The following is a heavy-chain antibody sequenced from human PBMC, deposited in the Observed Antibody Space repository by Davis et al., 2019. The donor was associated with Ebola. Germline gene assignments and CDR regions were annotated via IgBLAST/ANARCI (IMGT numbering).Heavy chain of an antibody. CDR1: GFTFSSYW. D-gene: IGHD3-3*01. J-gene: IGHJ3*02. CDR3: ARSRGFLEWLLYDAFDI. V-gene: IGHV3-74*01. Sequence: HTAGSLRLSCAASGFTFSSYWLHWVRQAPGKGLVWASRVNSHGSSTIYADSVKGRFTISRDNAKNMLYLQMNSLRAEDTAVYYCARSRGFLEWLLYDAFDIWGQGTMVTVSS. CDR2: VNSHGSST.